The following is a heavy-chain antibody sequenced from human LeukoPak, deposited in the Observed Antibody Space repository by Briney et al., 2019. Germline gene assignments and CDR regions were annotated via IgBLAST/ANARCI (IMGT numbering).Heavy chain of an antibody. CDR2: INHSGRT. Sequence: PSETLSLTCAVYGVSFSGYYWNWIRQPPGKGLEWIGEINHSGRTNYNPSLKSRVTISVDMSKKQFSLKLSSVTAADTAVYYCARGVDYYGVWGQGTLVTVSS. J-gene: IGHJ4*02. V-gene: IGHV4-34*01. D-gene: IGHD3-10*01. CDR1: GVSFSGYY. CDR3: ARGVDYYGV.